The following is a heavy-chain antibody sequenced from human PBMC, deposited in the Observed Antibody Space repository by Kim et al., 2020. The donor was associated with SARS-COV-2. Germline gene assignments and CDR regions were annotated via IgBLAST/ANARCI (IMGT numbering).Heavy chain of an antibody. Sequence: GESLKISCKGSGYSFTNYWITWVRQVPGKGLEWLGKIDLSDSYSNYGPSFQGHVTISDDKSISTAYLQWSSLKASDTAMYYCVRHYYGSGNFDYWGQGTLVTVSS. CDR2: IDLSDSYS. J-gene: IGHJ4*02. D-gene: IGHD3-10*01. CDR1: GYSFTNYW. V-gene: IGHV5-10-1*01. CDR3: VRHYYGSGNFDY.